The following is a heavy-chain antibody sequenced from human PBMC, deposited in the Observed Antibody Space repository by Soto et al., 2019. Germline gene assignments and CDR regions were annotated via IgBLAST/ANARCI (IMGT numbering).Heavy chain of an antibody. V-gene: IGHV4-61*01. Sequence: SETLSLTCTVSGDSVPSVSDYSSWIRQPPGKGLEWIGYIYYSGSADYNPSLGSRVTISIDTSKNQFSLQLNSVTPADTAVYYCARAVAARTGNYYYYNGMDVWGQGTTVTVSS. CDR2: IYYSGSA. CDR1: GDSVPSVSDY. J-gene: IGHJ6*02. CDR3: ARAVAARTGNYYYYNGMDV. D-gene: IGHD6-6*01.